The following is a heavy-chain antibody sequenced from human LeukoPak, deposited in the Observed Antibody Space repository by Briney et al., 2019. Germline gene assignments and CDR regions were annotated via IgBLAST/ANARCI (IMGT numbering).Heavy chain of an antibody. J-gene: IGHJ4*02. D-gene: IGHD3-3*01. V-gene: IGHV1-18*01. CDR2: ISAYNGNT. CDR3: AREGNDYDFWSGYYTRAPYYFDY. CDR1: GYTFTSYG. Sequence: GASVKVSCTASGYTFTSYGISRVRQAPGQGLEWMGWISAYNGNTNYAQKLQGRVTMTTDTSTSTAYMELRSLRSDDTAVYYCAREGNDYDFWSGYYTRAPYYFDYWGQGTLVTVSS.